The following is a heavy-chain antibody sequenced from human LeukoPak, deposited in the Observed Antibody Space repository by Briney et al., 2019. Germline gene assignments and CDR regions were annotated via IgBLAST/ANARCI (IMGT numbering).Heavy chain of an antibody. CDR1: GYTFSAFH. J-gene: IGHJ4*02. D-gene: IGHD3-3*01. Sequence: GASVKVSCKASGYTFSAFHLHWVRQAPGQGLEWMGWINPNSGGTNYAQKFQGRVTMTRDTSISTAYMELSRLRSDDTAVYYCARDITVFWSGYYTYFDYWGQGTLVTVSS. CDR3: ARDITVFWSGYYTYFDY. V-gene: IGHV1-2*02. CDR2: INPNSGGT.